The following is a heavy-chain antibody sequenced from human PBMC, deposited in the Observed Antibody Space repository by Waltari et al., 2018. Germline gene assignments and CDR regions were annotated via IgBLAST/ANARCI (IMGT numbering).Heavy chain of an antibody. Sequence: QVQLQQWGAGLLKPSETLSLTCAVYGGSFRGYYWSWIRQPPGKGLEWIGEINHSGSTNYNPSLKSRVTISVDTSKNQFSLKLSSVTAADTAVYYCARGSSTVTTGGLDYWGQGTLVTVSS. D-gene: IGHD4-17*01. CDR3: ARGSSTVTTGGLDY. CDR1: GGSFRGYY. V-gene: IGHV4-34*01. CDR2: INHSGST. J-gene: IGHJ4*02.